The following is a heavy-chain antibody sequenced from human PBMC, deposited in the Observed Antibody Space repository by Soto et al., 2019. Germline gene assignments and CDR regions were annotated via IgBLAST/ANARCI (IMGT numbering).Heavy chain of an antibody. V-gene: IGHV1-69*02. D-gene: IGHD6-6*01. CDR1: GGTFSSYT. CDR3: ASSIAARRAYFDY. CDR2: IIPILGIA. J-gene: IGHJ4*02. Sequence: VKVSCKASGGTFSSYTISWVRQAPGQGLEWMGRIIPILGIANYAQKFQGRVTITADKSTSTAYMELSSLRSEDTAVYYCASSIAARRAYFDYWGQGTLVTVSS.